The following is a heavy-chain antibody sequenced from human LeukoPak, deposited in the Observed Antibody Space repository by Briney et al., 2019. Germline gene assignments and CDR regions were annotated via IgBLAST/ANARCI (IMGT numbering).Heavy chain of an antibody. J-gene: IGHJ4*02. V-gene: IGHV3-7*01. Sequence: QSGGSLRLSCAASGFTFSRYWMSWVRQAPGKGLEWVANIKQDGSEKYYVDSVKGRFTISRDNAKNSLYLQMNSLRAEDTAVYYCASLYDSSGLWGQGTLVTVSS. CDR2: IKQDGSEK. CDR3: ASLYDSSGL. D-gene: IGHD3-22*01. CDR1: GFTFSRYW.